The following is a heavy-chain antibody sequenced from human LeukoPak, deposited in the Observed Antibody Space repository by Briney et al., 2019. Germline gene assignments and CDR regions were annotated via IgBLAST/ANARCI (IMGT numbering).Heavy chain of an antibody. V-gene: IGHV3-23*01. CDR2: ISSGDRT. D-gene: IGHD3-9*01. J-gene: IGHJ4*02. CDR3: AKDATASPYFHWFDN. CDR1: GFTFSSYA. Sequence: GGSLRLSCAASGFTFSSYAMNWVRQAPGKGLEWVAGISSGDRTFHAESVKGRFTIFRGKSKDTLYLQMNSLRAEDTAVYYCAKDATASPYFHWFDNWGQGTQVIVSS.